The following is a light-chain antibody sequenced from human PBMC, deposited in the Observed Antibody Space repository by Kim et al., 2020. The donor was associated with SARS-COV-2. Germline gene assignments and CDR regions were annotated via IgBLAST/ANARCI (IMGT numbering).Light chain of an antibody. J-gene: IGKJ5*01. CDR3: QQRDNWST. CDR1: QLCCAY. Sequence: SVLPGDRAARYGSASQLCCAYVAGYRQKPGQATRLVMNGASTRATGIQPRFSGSGSGTDFTLTINSLEPEDFAVYYCQQRDNWSTFGQGTRLEIK. V-gene: IGKV3-11*01. CDR2: GAS.